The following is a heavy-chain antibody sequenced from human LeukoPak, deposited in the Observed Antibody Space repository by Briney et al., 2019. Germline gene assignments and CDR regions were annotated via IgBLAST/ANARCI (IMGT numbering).Heavy chain of an antibody. J-gene: IGHJ4*02. D-gene: IGHD3-3*01. CDR2: IKHDGCEE. CDR1: GFILSGYF. V-gene: IGHV3-7*01. CDR3: ATDRGWRTSGYYLYYFES. Sequence: GSLRLSCAASGFILSGYFMSWVRQASGKGLECVASIKHDGCEEYYVDSVRGQFTISRDNTKSSLYLQMSSLRAEDTAVYYCATDRGWRTSGYYLYYFESWGQGTLVTASS.